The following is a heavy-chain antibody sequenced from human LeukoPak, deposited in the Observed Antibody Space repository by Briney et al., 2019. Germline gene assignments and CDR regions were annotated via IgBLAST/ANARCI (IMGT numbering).Heavy chain of an antibody. CDR1: GSTFSSYS. Sequence: GGSLRLSCAASGSTFSSYSMNWVRQAPGKGLEWVSSISSSSSYIYYADSVKGRFTISRDNAKNSLYLQMNSLRAEDTAVYYCVAPYYYDSSGYYYGFDYWGQGTLVTVSS. D-gene: IGHD3-22*01. V-gene: IGHV3-21*01. CDR3: VAPYYYDSSGYYYGFDY. J-gene: IGHJ4*02. CDR2: ISSSSSYI.